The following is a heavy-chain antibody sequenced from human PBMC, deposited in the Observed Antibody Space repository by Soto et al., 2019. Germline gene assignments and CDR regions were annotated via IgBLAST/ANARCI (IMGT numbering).Heavy chain of an antibody. CDR3: ARGRLRLTFDP. J-gene: IGHJ5*02. CDR2: ISYSGID. V-gene: IGHV4-61*08. Sequence: PSETLSLTCTVSGDSISSGVHYWSWIRQHPGKRLEWIGYISYSGIDNYNPSLKSRVTISVDTSKNQFSLKLSSVTAADTAVYYCARGRLRLTFDPWGQGTLVTVSS. CDR1: GDSISSGVHY. D-gene: IGHD5-12*01.